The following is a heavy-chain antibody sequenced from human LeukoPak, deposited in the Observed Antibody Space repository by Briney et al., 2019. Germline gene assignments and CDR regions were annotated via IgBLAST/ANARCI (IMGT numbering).Heavy chain of an antibody. Sequence: PSETLSLTCTASGGSISRYYWSWIRRPPGKGLEWIGYIDDSGNTNYNPSLKSQVTISVDKSKNQFSLKLSFVTAADTAMYYCARSDYHNSGSHTVFDAFDIWGQGTRVTVSS. CDR2: IDDSGNT. J-gene: IGHJ3*02. D-gene: IGHD3-10*01. V-gene: IGHV4-59*01. CDR1: GGSISRYY. CDR3: ARSDYHNSGSHTVFDAFDI.